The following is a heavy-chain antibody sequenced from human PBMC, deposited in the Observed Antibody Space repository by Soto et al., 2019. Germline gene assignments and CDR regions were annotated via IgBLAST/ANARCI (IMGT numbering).Heavy chain of an antibody. Sequence: QVQLVQSGAEVEKPGASVKISCKASGYTFTNYYMHWVRQAPGQGLEWMGVIRPGGRGTSYSQTFQGRLTMTNHTSTTTVYMELSSLRSEDTAVYYCARDKAAPLGRVPYYGMDVWGQGTRVTVSS. V-gene: IGHV1-46*01. D-gene: IGHD6-25*01. CDR2: IRPGGRGT. CDR1: GYTFTNYY. CDR3: ARDKAAPLGRVPYYGMDV. J-gene: IGHJ6*02.